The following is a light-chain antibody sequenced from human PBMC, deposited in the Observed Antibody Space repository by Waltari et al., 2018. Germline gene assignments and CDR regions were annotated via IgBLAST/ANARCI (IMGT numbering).Light chain of an antibody. CDR1: QSVLYNSNDKNY. J-gene: IGKJ1*01. CDR2: WAS. CDR3: QQYYRSRT. V-gene: IGKV4-1*01. Sequence: DIVMTQSPDSLAVSLGERATLTCTCNQSVLYNSNDKNYLDWYQQKPGQPPKLLISWASTRESGVPDRFSGSGSGTDFTLTISSLPAEDVAVYYCQQYYRSRTFGQGTKVEIK.